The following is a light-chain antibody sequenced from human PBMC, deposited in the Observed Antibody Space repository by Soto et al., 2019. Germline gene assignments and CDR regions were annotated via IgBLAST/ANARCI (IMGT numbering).Light chain of an antibody. V-gene: IGKV3-15*01. Sequence: EIVMTQSPATLSVSPGERATLSCRASQSVSSNLAWYQQKPSQAPRLLIYGASTRATGIPARFSGSGSGTEFTLTISSLQSEDFAVYYCQQYNNWPLRTFGQGTKVEIK. J-gene: IGKJ1*01. CDR3: QQYNNWPLRT. CDR1: QSVSSN. CDR2: GAS.